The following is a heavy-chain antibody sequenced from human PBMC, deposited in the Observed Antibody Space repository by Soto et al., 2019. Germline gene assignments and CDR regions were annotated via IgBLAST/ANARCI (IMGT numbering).Heavy chain of an antibody. CDR2: IYYNGNA. Sequence: QLQLQESGPGLVKPSETLSLTCTVSGGSIDSSNYYWDWIRQPPGKGLEWIGTIYYNGNAYYNPSLESRGTMSVDTSKNQSSLKLISVTAADTAVYYCARHFVAVVIKGWGYWGQGTLVTVSS. J-gene: IGHJ4*02. CDR3: ARHFVAVVIKGWGY. CDR1: GGSIDSSNYY. V-gene: IGHV4-39*01. D-gene: IGHD3-22*01.